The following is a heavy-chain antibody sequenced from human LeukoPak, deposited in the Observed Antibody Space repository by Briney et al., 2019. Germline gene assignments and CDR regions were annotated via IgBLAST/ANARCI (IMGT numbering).Heavy chain of an antibody. Sequence: SGPTLVNPTQTLTLTCTFSGFSLNTPGVGVGWVRQPPGKALEWLAFVYWDDDKRYNPSLRSRLTITRDTSKNQVVLSMTNVDPVDTATYFCARRPYYEYFDYWGQGTLVTVSS. CDR3: ARRPYYEYFDY. V-gene: IGHV2-5*02. CDR1: GFSLNTPGVG. D-gene: IGHD1-26*01. CDR2: VYWDDDK. J-gene: IGHJ4*02.